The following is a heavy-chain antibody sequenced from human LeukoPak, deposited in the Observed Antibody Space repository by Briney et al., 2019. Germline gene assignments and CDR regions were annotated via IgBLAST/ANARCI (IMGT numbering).Heavy chain of an antibody. CDR3: ARQAPPGAAAGKAFQH. Sequence: GGSLRLSCAASGFTVSSNYMSWVRQAPGKGLEWVSVIYSGGSTYYADSVKGRFTISRDNSKNTLYLQMNSLRAEDTAVYYCARQAPPGAAAGKAFQHWGQGTLVTVSS. D-gene: IGHD6-13*01. CDR2: IYSGGST. V-gene: IGHV3-66*04. J-gene: IGHJ1*01. CDR1: GFTVSSNY.